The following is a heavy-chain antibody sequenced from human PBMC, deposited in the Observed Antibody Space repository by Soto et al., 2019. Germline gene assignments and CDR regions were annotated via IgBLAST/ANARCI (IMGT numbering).Heavy chain of an antibody. D-gene: IGHD4-17*01. CDR1: GYTFTSYG. V-gene: IGHV1-18*01. CDR3: ARVHDYALFDY. CDR2: LSAYNGNT. J-gene: IGHJ4*02. Sequence: ASVKVSCKASGYTFTSYGISWVRQAPGQGLEWMGWLSAYNGNTNYAQKLQGRVTMTTDPSTSTAYMELRSLRSDDTAVYYCARVHDYALFDYWGQGTLVTVSS.